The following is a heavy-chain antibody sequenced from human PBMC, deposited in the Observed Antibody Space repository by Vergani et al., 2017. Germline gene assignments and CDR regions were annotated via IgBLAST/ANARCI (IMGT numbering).Heavy chain of an antibody. J-gene: IGHJ5*02. CDR1: GYTFTGYY. D-gene: IGHD2-15*01. CDR3: ARATYCSGGSCFSSALDWFDH. CDR2: INPNSGGT. Sequence: QVQLVQSGAGVKKPGASVKVSCKASGYTFTGYYMHWVRQAPGQGLEWMGWINPNSGGTNDAQKCQGRVTMTRDTSISTAYMEMSRLRSDDTAVSYCARATYCSGGSCFSSALDWFDHWGQGTLVTVSS. V-gene: IGHV1-2*02.